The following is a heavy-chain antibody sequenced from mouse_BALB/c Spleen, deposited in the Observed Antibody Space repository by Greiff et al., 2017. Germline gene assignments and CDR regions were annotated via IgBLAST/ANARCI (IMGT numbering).Heavy chain of an antibody. D-gene: IGHD2-3*01. Sequence: EVKLLESGPGLVKPSQSLSLTCSVTGYSITSGYYWNWIRQFPGNKLEWMGYISYDGSNNYNPSLKNRISITRDTSKNQFFLKLNSVTTEDTATYYCARGGGYYLAYWGQGTLVTVSA. V-gene: IGHV3-6*02. J-gene: IGHJ3*01. CDR1: GYSITSGYY. CDR3: ARGGGYYLAY. CDR2: ISYDGSN.